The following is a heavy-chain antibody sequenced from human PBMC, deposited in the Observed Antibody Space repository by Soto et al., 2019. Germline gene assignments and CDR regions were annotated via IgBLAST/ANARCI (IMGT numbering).Heavy chain of an antibody. J-gene: IGHJ3*02. Sequence: QVQLLQSAAELKMPGASLNLSCKTSGYNFTYCAVHWLRQAPGQRLEWLGWIKGGTGNTRFSERFQDRVTLTRDTSASTVYMELTGLKSEDTAIYYCARGAGRSPVTRAFDIWGQGTVVTVSS. V-gene: IGHV1-3*01. D-gene: IGHD4-17*01. CDR1: GYNFTYCA. CDR2: IKGGTGNT. CDR3: ARGAGRSPVTRAFDI.